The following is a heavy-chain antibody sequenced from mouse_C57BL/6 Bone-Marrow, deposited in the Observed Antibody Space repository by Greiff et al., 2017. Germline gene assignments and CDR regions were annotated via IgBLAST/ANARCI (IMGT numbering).Heavy chain of an antibody. Sequence: EVKLMESGPGLVKPSQSLSLTCSVTGYSITSGYYWNWIRQFPGNKLEWMGYISYDGSNNYNTSLKNRISITRDTSKNQFFLKLNSVTTEDTATYYCARDPPWGQGTTLTVSS. V-gene: IGHV3-6*01. CDR2: ISYDGSN. J-gene: IGHJ2*01. CDR1: GYSITSGYY. CDR3: ARDPP.